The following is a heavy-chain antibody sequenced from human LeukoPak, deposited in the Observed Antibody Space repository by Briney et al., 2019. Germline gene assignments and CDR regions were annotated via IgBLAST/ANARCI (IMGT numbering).Heavy chain of an antibody. D-gene: IGHD2-15*01. CDR2: IYPADSDI. Sequence: GESLKISCKGSGYSINNYWIGWVSQMLGIGLEWMGIIYPADSDIRYSPSFQGQVTISADKSISTAYLQWSSLKASDTAMYYCVRQEYCSGGSCYTWFDPCGQGTLLTVSS. J-gene: IGHJ5*02. CDR3: VRQEYCSGGSCYTWFDP. V-gene: IGHV5-51*01. CDR1: GYSINNYW.